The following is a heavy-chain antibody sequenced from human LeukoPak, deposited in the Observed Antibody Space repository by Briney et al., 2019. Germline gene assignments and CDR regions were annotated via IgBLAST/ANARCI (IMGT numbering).Heavy chain of an antibody. CDR3: AKGQQLVSN. Sequence: PGGSLRLSCAASGFTFSSYWMHWVRQAPGKGLVWVSRINSDGSSKNYADSVKGRFTISRDNAKNTVYLEMNSLRAEDTALYYCAKGQQLVSNWGQGTLVTVSS. D-gene: IGHD6-13*01. CDR1: GFTFSSYW. V-gene: IGHV3-74*01. CDR2: INSDGSSK. J-gene: IGHJ4*02.